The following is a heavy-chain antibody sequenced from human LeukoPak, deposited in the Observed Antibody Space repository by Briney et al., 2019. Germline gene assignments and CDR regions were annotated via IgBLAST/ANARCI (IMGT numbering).Heavy chain of an antibody. V-gene: IGHV3-21*01. CDR2: ISSSSSYI. CDR3: ARDRSAVTTGAEVGY. J-gene: IGHJ4*02. CDR1: GFTFSSYS. Sequence: GGSLRLSCAASGFTFSSYSMNWVRQAPGKGLEWVSSISSSSSYIYYADSVKGRFTISRDNAKNSLYLQMNSLRAEDTAVYYCARDRSAVTTGAEVGYWGQGTLVTVSS. D-gene: IGHD4-17*01.